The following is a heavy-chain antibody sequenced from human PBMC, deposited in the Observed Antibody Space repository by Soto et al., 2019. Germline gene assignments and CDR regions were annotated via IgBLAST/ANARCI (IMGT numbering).Heavy chain of an antibody. Sequence: RXSVKVSCQDCGYRFTPYGINWLRQAPGQGLEWLGWISAYNGNTNYAQKLQGRVTMTTDTSTSTAYMELRSLRSDETAVYYCARDSAGVYNYGMDVWGQGTTVTVSS. CDR2: ISAYNGNT. CDR1: GYRFTPYG. CDR3: ARDSAGVYNYGMDV. J-gene: IGHJ6*02. D-gene: IGHD3-10*01. V-gene: IGHV1-18*01.